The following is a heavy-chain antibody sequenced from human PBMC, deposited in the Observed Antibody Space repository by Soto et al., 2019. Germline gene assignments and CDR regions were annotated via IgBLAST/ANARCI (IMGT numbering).Heavy chain of an antibody. CDR3: AQAPPTPSAWRGLDV. CDR2: TYHSGST. D-gene: IGHD5-12*01. CDR1: NGSISNDKFF. V-gene: IGHV4-30-4*08. Sequence: QVQLQESGPRLVKPSQTLSLTCTVSNGSISNDKFFWAWVRPRPGKVLEWIGYTYHSGSTYYNPSLQPRRTMAIDTSKSQFSLELTSATAADTAVYYCAQAPPTPSAWRGLDVWGQETTVTVSS. J-gene: IGHJ6*02.